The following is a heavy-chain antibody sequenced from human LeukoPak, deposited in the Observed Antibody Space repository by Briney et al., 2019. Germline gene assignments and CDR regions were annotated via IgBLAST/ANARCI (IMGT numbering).Heavy chain of an antibody. D-gene: IGHD1-7*01. Sequence: PGGSLRLSCAASGFTFSSFWMHWVRQPPGKGLVWVSRITSDGSSTRSADSVKGRFTTSIDNAKNTLYLQLNSLRVEDTATYFCARDLGDGTPFDYWGQGTLVTVSS. J-gene: IGHJ4*02. CDR3: ARDLGDGTPFDY. CDR2: ITSDGSST. V-gene: IGHV3-74*01. CDR1: GFTFSSFW.